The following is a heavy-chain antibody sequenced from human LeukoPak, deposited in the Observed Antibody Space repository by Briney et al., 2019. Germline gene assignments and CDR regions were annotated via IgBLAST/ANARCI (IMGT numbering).Heavy chain of an antibody. J-gene: IGHJ4*02. V-gene: IGHV4-4*07. CDR3: TREEALSSAREFDY. D-gene: IGHD2/OR15-2a*01. CDR1: GGSISNYY. Sequence: SETLSLTCTVSGGSISNYYWSWIRQPAGKGLEWIGRFYARGITNYNPSLKSRVTMSVDTSKNQLSLKLTSVTAADTAVYYCTREEALSSAREFDYWGQGTLVTVSS. CDR2: FYARGIT.